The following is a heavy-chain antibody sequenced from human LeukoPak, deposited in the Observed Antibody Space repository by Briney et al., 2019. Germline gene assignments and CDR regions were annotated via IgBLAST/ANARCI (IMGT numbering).Heavy chain of an antibody. CDR3: ARFNYYDSSGYYYIFDY. J-gene: IGHJ4*02. CDR2: IYYSGST. Sequence: SETLSLTCTVSGGSNSSYYWSWIRQPPGKGLEWIGYIYYSGSTNYNPSLKSRVTISVDTSKNQFSLKLSSVTAADTAVYYCARFNYYDSSGYYYIFDYWGQGTLVTVSS. D-gene: IGHD3-22*01. V-gene: IGHV4-59*12. CDR1: GGSNSSYY.